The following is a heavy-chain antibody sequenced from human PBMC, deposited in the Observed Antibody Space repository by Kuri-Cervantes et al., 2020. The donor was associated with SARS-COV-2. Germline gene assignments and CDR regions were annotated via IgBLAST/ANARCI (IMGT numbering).Heavy chain of an antibody. CDR2: VYFTGST. Sequence: SETLSLTCTVSGGSISSYYWTWIRQSPGMGLEWIGYVYFTGSTNYNPSLKSRVTISVDTSKNQFSLKLSSVTAADTAVYYCARFSGVGSGYYYDLWGRGTLVTVSS. CDR3: ARFSGVGSGYYYDL. CDR1: GGSISSYY. J-gene: IGHJ2*01. V-gene: IGHV4-59*12. D-gene: IGHD3-3*01.